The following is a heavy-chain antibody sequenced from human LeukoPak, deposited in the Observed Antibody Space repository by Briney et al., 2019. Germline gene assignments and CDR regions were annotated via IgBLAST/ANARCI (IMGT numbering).Heavy chain of an antibody. D-gene: IGHD3-10*01. CDR1: GYTFTSYG. CDR3: ARAGSYYYGSGSPTSYGMDV. CDR2: ISAYNGNT. Sequence: ASVKVSCKASGYTFTSYGISWVRQAPGQGLEWMGWISAYNGNTNYAQKLRGRVTMTTDTSTSTAYMELRSLRSDDTAVYYCARAGSYYYGSGSPTSYGMDVWGQGTTVTVSS. V-gene: IGHV1-18*01. J-gene: IGHJ6*02.